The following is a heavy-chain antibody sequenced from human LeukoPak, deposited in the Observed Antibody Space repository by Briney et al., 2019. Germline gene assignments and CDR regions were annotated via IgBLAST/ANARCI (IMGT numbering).Heavy chain of an antibody. Sequence: SQTLSLTCTVSGGSLSSGDYYWRWLRQHPGRGREGIGYISYSGSTYSTPSLKSRVTISVVTSENQFSLELSSVTAADTAVYYCAREAGYNYGQYYFDCWGQGTLVTVSS. CDR1: GGSLSSGDYY. V-gene: IGHV4-31*03. D-gene: IGHD5-18*01. J-gene: IGHJ4*02. CDR2: ISYSGST. CDR3: AREAGYNYGQYYFDC.